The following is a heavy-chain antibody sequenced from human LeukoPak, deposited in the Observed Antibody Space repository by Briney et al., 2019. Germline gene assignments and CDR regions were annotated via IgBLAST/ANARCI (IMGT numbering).Heavy chain of an antibody. Sequence: KSSETLSLTCTVSGGSISSYYWSWIRQPAGKGLEWIGRIYTSGSTNYNPSLKSRVTISVDTSKNQFSLKLSSVTAADTAVYYCARERGYSYGIPYYYYYGMDVWGQGTTVTVSS. CDR3: ARERGYSYGIPYYYYYGMDV. D-gene: IGHD5-18*01. J-gene: IGHJ6*02. CDR2: IYTSGST. CDR1: GGSISSYY. V-gene: IGHV4-4*07.